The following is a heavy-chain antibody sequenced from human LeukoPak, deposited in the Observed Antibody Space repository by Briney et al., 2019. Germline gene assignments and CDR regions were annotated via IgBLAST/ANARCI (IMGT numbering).Heavy chain of an antibody. CDR2: IIPIFGTA. D-gene: IGHD2-21*01. Sequence: SVKVSCKASGGTFSSYAISWVRQAPGQGLEWMGGIIPIFGTANYAQKFQGRVTITADESTSTAYMEQSSLRSEDTAVYYCASFGWADTPYCGGDCYSFGYWGQGTLVTVSS. CDR1: GGTFSSYA. V-gene: IGHV1-69*01. CDR3: ASFGWADTPYCGGDCYSFGY. J-gene: IGHJ4*02.